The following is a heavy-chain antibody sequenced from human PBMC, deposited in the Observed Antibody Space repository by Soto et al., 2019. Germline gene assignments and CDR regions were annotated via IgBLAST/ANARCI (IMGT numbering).Heavy chain of an antibody. Sequence: QVDLVQSGPEVRKPGASVNVSCKASGYTFSTYGISWVRQAPGQGLEWMGWISAYNHYTHYAQKFQGRVTMTTDTSTNTAYMELRSLRSGDTAMYFCARVGPSREVPYPFEYWGPGTLVTVSS. CDR3: ARVGPSREVPYPFEY. CDR1: GYTFSTYG. D-gene: IGHD1-26*01. V-gene: IGHV1-18*01. J-gene: IGHJ4*02. CDR2: ISAYNHYT.